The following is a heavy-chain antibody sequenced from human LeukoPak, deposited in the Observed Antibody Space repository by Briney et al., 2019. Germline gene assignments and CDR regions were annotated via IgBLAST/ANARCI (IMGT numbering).Heavy chain of an antibody. Sequence: GASVKVSCKASGYTFSGYYMHWVRQAPGQGLEWMGWINPNSGSTNYAQKFQGRVTMTRDTSINAAFMELSGLRFDDTAVYYCARVGMGVLHFDYWGQGTVVTVSS. CDR1: GYTFSGYY. CDR3: ARVGMGVLHFDY. CDR2: INPNSGST. V-gene: IGHV1-2*02. J-gene: IGHJ4*02. D-gene: IGHD5-24*01.